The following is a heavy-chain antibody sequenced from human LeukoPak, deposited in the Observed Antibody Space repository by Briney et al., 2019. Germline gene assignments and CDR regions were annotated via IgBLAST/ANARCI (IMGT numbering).Heavy chain of an antibody. D-gene: IGHD3-10*01. CDR2: ISAYNGNT. J-gene: IGHJ5*02. V-gene: IGHV1-18*01. Sequence: GASVKVSCKASGYTFTSYGISWVRQARGQGLEWMGWISAYNGNTNYAQKLQGRVTMTTDTSTSTAYMELRSLRSDDTAVYYCASSWFGELSNRNWFDPWGQGTLVTVSS. CDR3: ASSWFGELSNRNWFDP. CDR1: GYTFTSYG.